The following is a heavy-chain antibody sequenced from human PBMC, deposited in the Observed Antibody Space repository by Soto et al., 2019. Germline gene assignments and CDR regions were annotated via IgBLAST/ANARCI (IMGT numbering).Heavy chain of an antibody. CDR1: GYSSSAPF. CDR3: ARDIITVIGGEIYYYFGMDV. CDR2: ISHSGHT. J-gene: IGHJ6*02. D-gene: IGHD3-16*01. Sequence: PSDTLSLTCVVYGYSSSAPFWTWIRQPPGKGLEWIGEISHSGHTNYNPSLKRRVNISIDTSKNQFSLNLTSVTAADTATYFCARDIITVIGGEIYYYFGMDVWGQGTTVTVSS. V-gene: IGHV4-34*01.